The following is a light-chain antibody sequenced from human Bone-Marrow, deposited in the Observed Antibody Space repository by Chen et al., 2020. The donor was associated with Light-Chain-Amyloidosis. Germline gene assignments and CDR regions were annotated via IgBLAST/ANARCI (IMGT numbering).Light chain of an antibody. CDR2: AAF. J-gene: IGKJ4*01. CDR3: QQSYSTPLT. V-gene: IGKV1-39*01. Sequence: DIQMTQSPSSLSASVGDRVTIACRASQTISNYLNWYQQKPGKAPKLLIYAAFSLQSGVPSRFSGSGSGTDFTLTIRSLQPEDFATYDCQQSYSTPLTFGGGTKVEIK. CDR1: QTISNY.